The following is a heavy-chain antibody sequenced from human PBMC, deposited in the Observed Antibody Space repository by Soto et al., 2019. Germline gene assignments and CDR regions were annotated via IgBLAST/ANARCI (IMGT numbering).Heavy chain of an antibody. Sequence: SETLSLTCTVSGGPIRSYYWSWIRQPPGKGLEWIGYIYYSGSTNYNSSLKSRVTISIDTSKNQFSLKLTSVTAADTAVYYCARDPGSGYDFWSGYWFDPWGHGTLVTVSS. V-gene: IGHV4-59*01. J-gene: IGHJ5*02. CDR1: GGPIRSYY. CDR3: ARDPGSGYDFWSGYWFDP. CDR2: IYYSGST. D-gene: IGHD3-3*01.